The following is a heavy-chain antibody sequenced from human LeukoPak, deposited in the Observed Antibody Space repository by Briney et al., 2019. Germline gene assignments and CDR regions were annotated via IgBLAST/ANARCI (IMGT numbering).Heavy chain of an antibody. D-gene: IGHD6-13*01. CDR2: ISSDASNK. CDR1: GFTFSNYA. Sequence: GGSLRLSCAASGFTFSNYAMHWVRQAPGTGLEWVAVISSDASNKYYADSVKGRFTISRDNSKNTLYLQMNSLRTDDTAVYYCARPHPIAPAGNWFDAWGQGTQVSVSS. CDR3: ARPHPIAPAGNWFDA. J-gene: IGHJ5*02. V-gene: IGHV3-30-3*01.